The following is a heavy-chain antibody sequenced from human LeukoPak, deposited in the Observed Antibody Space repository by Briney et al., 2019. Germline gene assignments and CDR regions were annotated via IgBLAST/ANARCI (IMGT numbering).Heavy chain of an antibody. J-gene: IGHJ4*02. CDR3: ARDRRGSSWYAIDN. CDR1: GGSISSYY. CDR2: IYYSGST. D-gene: IGHD6-13*01. Sequence: PSETLSLTCTVSGGSISSYYWSWIRQPPGKGLEWIGYIYYSGSTNYNPSLKSRVTISVDASKNQFSLKLSSVTAADTAVYYCARDRRGSSWYAIDNWGQGTLVTVSS. V-gene: IGHV4-59*01.